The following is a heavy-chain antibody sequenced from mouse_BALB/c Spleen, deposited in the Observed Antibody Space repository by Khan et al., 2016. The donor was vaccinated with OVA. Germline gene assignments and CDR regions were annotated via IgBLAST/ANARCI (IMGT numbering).Heavy chain of an antibody. CDR1: GYTFTNYG. J-gene: IGHJ2*01. CDR2: INTYTGEP. Sequence: QIQLVQSGPELKKPGETVKISCKASGYTFTNYGMNWVKQAPGKGLKWMGWINTYTGEPTYVDDFKVRFVFSLETSASTAYLQINNLKNEDTATYFCARYDYDDYFDTWGQGTTLTVSS. V-gene: IGHV9-3-1*01. CDR3: ARYDYDDYFDT. D-gene: IGHD2-4*01.